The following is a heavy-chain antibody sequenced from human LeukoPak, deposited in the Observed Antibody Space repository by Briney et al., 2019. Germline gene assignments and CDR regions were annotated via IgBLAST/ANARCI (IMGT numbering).Heavy chain of an antibody. D-gene: IGHD3-10*01. Sequence: PGGSLRPSCAASGFTFSKYWMTWVRQAPGKGLEWVANIKQDESEKYYADSVKGRFSVSRDNGKSSLYLQMNSLRAEDTAVYYCARDREEMVRAPYAFGIWGQGTMVTVSS. V-gene: IGHV3-7*01. CDR3: ARDREEMVRAPYAFGI. CDR2: IKQDESEK. J-gene: IGHJ3*02. CDR1: GFTFSKYW.